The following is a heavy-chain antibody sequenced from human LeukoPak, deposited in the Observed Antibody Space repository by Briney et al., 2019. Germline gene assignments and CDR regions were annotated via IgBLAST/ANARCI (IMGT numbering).Heavy chain of an antibody. V-gene: IGHV3-9*01. Sequence: HPGRSLRLSCAASGFTFDDYAMHWVRQASGKGLEWVSGISWNSGSLDYADSVRGRFTVSRDNAKNSLYLQMNSLRAEDTALYYCAKGQRGREMASVNDYFDYWGQGTLVTVSS. J-gene: IGHJ4*02. D-gene: IGHD5-24*01. CDR2: ISWNSGSL. CDR3: AKGQRGREMASVNDYFDY. CDR1: GFTFDDYA.